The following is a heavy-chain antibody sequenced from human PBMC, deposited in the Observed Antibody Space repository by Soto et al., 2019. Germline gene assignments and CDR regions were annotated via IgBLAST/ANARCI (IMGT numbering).Heavy chain of an antibody. CDR2: IYATGTT. V-gene: IGHV4-4*07. D-gene: IGHD1-1*01. CDR1: DASISVFY. J-gene: IGHJ5*02. Sequence: SETLSLTCTFSDASISVFYWSWIRNSAGKGLEWIGRIYATGTTDYNPSLKSRVMMSVDTSKKQFSLKLRSVTAADTAVYYCVRDGTKTLRDWFDPWGQGISVTVSS. CDR3: VRDGTKTLRDWFDP.